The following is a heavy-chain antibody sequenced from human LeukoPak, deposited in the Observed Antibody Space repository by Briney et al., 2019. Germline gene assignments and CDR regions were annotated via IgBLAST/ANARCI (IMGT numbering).Heavy chain of an antibody. D-gene: IGHD6-13*01. Sequence: KPSETLSLTCTVSGGSISSSSYYWSWIRQPPGKGLEWIGEINHSGSTNYNPSLKSRVTISVDTSKNQFSLKLSSVTAADTAVYYCARCRSILLGYSSSWYQAFYFDYWGQGTLVTVSS. CDR2: INHSGST. CDR1: GGSISSSSYY. V-gene: IGHV4-39*07. J-gene: IGHJ4*02. CDR3: ARCRSILLGYSSSWYQAFYFDY.